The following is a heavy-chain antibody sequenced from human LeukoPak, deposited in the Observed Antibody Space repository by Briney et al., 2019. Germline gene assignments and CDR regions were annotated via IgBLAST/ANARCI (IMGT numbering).Heavy chain of an antibody. D-gene: IGHD3-22*01. V-gene: IGHV3-23*01. CDR3: AKGRVGHSPGYYYGNDAFDL. CDR1: GFTFSSYS. CDR2: ICGSGDII. Sequence: PGGSLRLSCAASGFTFSSYSMSWVRQPPGKGLEWGSTICGSGDIIYYADSVKGRFTISRDNPKNALYLQMNSLRAEDTAVYYCAKGRVGHSPGYYYGNDAFDLWGQGTMVTVSS. J-gene: IGHJ3*01.